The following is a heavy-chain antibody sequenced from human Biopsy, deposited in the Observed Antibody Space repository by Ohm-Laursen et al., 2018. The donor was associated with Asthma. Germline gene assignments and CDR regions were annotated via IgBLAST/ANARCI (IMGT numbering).Heavy chain of an antibody. CDR3: ARGPELDV. CDR2: TNERGVT. V-gene: IGHV4-34*01. CDR1: PGSFSGFF. J-gene: IGHJ6*02. Sequence: SDTLSLTCAVYPGSFSGFFWTWIRQSPGKGLEWIGETNERGVTNNNPSLKSRVIISIDTYWNRMSLKLTSVTAAGTAVFYCARGPELDVWGQGTTVTVSS.